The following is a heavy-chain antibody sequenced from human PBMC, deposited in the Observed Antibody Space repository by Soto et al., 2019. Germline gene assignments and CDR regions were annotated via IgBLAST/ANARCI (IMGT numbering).Heavy chain of an antibody. CDR2: IIPILGIA. CDR3: ARDIPAAMFDAFDI. CDR1: GGTFSSYT. V-gene: IGHV1-69*08. D-gene: IGHD2-2*01. Sequence: QVQLVQSGAEVKKPGSSVKVSCKASGGTFSSYTISWVRQAPGQGLEWMGRIIPILGIANYAQKFQGRVTITADKSTSTAYMELSILRSEDTAVYYCARDIPAAMFDAFDIWGQGTMVTVSS. J-gene: IGHJ3*02.